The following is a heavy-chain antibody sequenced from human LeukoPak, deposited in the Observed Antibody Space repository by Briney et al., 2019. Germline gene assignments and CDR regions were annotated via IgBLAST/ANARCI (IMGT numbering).Heavy chain of an antibody. V-gene: IGHV1-18*01. J-gene: IGHJ4*02. CDR2: ISAYNGNT. CDR1: GYTFTSYG. D-gene: IGHD3-22*01. Sequence: ASVKVSCKASGYTFTSYGISWVRQAPAQGVEWVGWISAYNGNTNYAQNLQGRVTMTTNTSTSTAYMELRSLRSDDTAVYYCARTPYESSGYYGKYYFDYWAQGTLATVSS. CDR3: ARTPYESSGYYGKYYFDY.